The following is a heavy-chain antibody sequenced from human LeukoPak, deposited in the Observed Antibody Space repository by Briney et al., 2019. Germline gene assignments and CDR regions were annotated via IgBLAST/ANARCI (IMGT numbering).Heavy chain of an antibody. D-gene: IGHD5-12*01. CDR2: TYYTSKWNT. Sequence: SQTLSLSCAIWGDNVSTRGVACNWVRQSPSRGLEWLGRTYYTSKWNTDYAVSVKSRIVVNPDTSKNQFSQQLNSVTSEDTSVYYCTRDVKYSGYELDYWGQGTLVTVSS. J-gene: IGHJ4*02. CDR3: TRDVKYSGYELDY. CDR1: GDNVSTRGVA. V-gene: IGHV6-1*01.